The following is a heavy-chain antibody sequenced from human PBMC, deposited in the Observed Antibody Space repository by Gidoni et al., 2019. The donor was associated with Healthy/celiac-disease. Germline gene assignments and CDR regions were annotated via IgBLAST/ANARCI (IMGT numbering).Heavy chain of an antibody. CDR2: IYYSGST. D-gene: IGHD1-26*01. J-gene: IGHJ6*03. V-gene: IGHV4-39*01. Sequence: QLQLQESGPGLVKPSETLSLTCTVSGGSISRSSYYWGWIRQPPGKRLEWIGSIYYSGSTYYNPSFKSRVTISVDTSKNQFSLKLSSVIAADTAVYYCARHGDGSGSYHKYYYMDVWGKGTKVTVSS. CDR1: GGSISRSSYY. CDR3: ARHGDGSGSYHKYYYMDV.